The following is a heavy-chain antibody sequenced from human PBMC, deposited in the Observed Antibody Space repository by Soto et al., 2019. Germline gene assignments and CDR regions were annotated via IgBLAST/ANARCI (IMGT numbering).Heavy chain of an antibody. J-gene: IGHJ4*02. CDR1: GGSISSYY. D-gene: IGHD1-1*01. CDR2: IYYSGST. V-gene: IGHV4-59*01. Sequence: SETLSLTCSVSGGSISSYYCSWIRQPPGKGLEWIGYIYYSGSTNYNPSLKSRVTISVDTSKNQFSLKLSSVTAADTAVYYCARAVRSFKYYFDYWGQGTLVTVSS. CDR3: ARAVRSFKYYFDY.